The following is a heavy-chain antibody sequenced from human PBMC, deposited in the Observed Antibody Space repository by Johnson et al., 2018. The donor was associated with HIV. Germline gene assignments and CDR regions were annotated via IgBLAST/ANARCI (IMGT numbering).Heavy chain of an antibody. Sequence: VQLVESGGGLVQPGGSLRLSCAASGFTVSSNYMSWVRQAPGKGLELVSVIYSGGSTYYADSVKGRFTISRDNSKNTLYLQMNSLRAEDTAVYYCAREGSSSDDAFDIWGQGTMVTVSS. CDR2: IYSGGST. V-gene: IGHV3-66*01. CDR1: GFTVSSNY. D-gene: IGHD6-6*01. J-gene: IGHJ3*02. CDR3: AREGSSSDDAFDI.